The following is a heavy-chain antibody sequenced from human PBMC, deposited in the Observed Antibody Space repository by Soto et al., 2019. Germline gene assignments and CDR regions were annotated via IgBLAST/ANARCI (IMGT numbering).Heavy chain of an antibody. CDR1: GHTLTELY. D-gene: IGHD5-18*01. CDR2: FDPEDGET. Sequence: GASVKVSCKVSGHTLTELYMHWVRQTPGKGLEWMGGFDPEDGETIYAQKLQGRVTMTEDTSTETAYMELSSLRSEDTAVQYCATLRLDTAMEGVYDQWGKGMLVTV. J-gene: IGHJ4*02. V-gene: IGHV1-24*01. CDR3: ATLRLDTAMEGVYDQ.